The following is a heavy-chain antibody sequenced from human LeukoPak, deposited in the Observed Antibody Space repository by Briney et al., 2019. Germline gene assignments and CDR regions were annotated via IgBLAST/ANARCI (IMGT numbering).Heavy chain of an antibody. CDR1: GGTFSTYA. CDR3: ARVPQGSSWPYYFDY. D-gene: IGHD6-13*01. CDR2: IVPILGTA. V-gene: IGHV1-69*04. Sequence: GSSVKVSCKASGGTFSTYAISWVRQSPGQGLKWVGRIVPILGTANYAQNFQGRVTITADRSTTTAYMELSSLRSEDTAVYYCARVPQGSSWPYYFDYWGQGTLVTVSS. J-gene: IGHJ4*02.